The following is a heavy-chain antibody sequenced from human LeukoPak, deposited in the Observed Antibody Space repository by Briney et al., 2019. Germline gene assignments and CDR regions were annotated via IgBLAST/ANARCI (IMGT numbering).Heavy chain of an antibody. D-gene: IGHD4-17*01. Sequence: GGSLRLSCPASGFTFSTYAMSWVRQAPGKGLEWVSSISTSGGSTYYADSVKGRFTISRDNSKNTLYLQMIRLRAEDTALYYCARGGSTVTHPFDYWGQGTLVTVSS. V-gene: IGHV3-23*01. CDR1: GFTFSTYA. CDR2: ISTSGGST. J-gene: IGHJ4*02. CDR3: ARGGSTVTHPFDY.